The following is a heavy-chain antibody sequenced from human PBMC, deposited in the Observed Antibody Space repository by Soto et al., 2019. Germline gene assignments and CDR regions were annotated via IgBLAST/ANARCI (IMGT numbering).Heavy chain of an antibody. J-gene: IGHJ4*02. CDR2: FDPEDGET. CDR3: AAGGTRWLHSPFDY. Sequence: QVQLLQSGAEVKKPGASVKVSCKVSGHTLTELSMHWVRQAPGRGLEWMGGFDPEDGETISAQKFQGRVTMTEDTSTDSTYMELTNLRSEDTAVYYCAAGGTRWLHSPFDYWGQGTLVTISS. CDR1: GHTLTELS. D-gene: IGHD1-1*01. V-gene: IGHV1-24*01.